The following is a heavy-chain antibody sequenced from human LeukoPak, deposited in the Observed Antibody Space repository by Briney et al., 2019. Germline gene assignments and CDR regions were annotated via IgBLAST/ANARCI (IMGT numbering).Heavy chain of an antibody. Sequence: SQTLSLTCTVSGGSISSGSYYWSWIRQPAGKGLEWIGRIYTSGSTNYNPSLKSRVTMSVDTSKNQFSLKLSSVTAADTAVYYCARDLRRRGYYYYYMDVWGKGTTVTVSS. CDR2: IYTSGST. D-gene: IGHD3-10*01. V-gene: IGHV4-61*02. CDR1: GGSISSGSYY. J-gene: IGHJ6*03. CDR3: ARDLRRRGYYYYYMDV.